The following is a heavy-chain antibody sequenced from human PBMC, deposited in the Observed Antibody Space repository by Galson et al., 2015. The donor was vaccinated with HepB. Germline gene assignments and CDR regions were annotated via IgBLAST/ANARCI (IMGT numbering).Heavy chain of an antibody. CDR3: AREAVLLWFGELVEARSWFDP. D-gene: IGHD3-10*01. CDR1: ADSVSSNSAA. CDR2: TYYRSKWYN. J-gene: IGHJ5*02. Sequence: CAISADSVSSNSAAWNWIRQSPSRGLEWLGRTYYRSKWYNDYAVSVKSRITINPDTSKNQFSLQLNSVTPEDTAVYYCAREAVLLWFGELVEARSWFDPWGQGTLVTVSS. V-gene: IGHV6-1*01.